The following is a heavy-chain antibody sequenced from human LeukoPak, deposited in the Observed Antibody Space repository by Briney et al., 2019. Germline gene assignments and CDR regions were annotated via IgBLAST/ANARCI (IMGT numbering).Heavy chain of an antibody. V-gene: IGHV1-69*02. D-gene: IGHD3-22*01. CDR2: IIPILGIA. CDR3: ARAGSSGYYPDY. Sequence: ASVKVSCKASGGTFSSYTISWVRQAPGQGLEWMGRIIPILGIANYAQKFQGRVTITADKSTSTAYMELSSLRSEDTAVYYCARAGSSGYYPDYWGQGTPVTVSS. J-gene: IGHJ4*02. CDR1: GGTFSSYT.